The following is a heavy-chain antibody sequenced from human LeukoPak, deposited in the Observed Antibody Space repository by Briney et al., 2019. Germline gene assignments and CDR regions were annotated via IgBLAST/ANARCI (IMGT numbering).Heavy chain of an antibody. Sequence: SETLSLTCTVSGGSISSYYWSWIRQPPGKGLEWIGYIYYSGSTNYNPSLKSRVTISVDTSKNQFSLKLSSVTAADTAVYCCARHWDDYGDYYFDYWGQGTLVTVSS. CDR1: GGSISSYY. D-gene: IGHD4-17*01. J-gene: IGHJ4*02. CDR3: ARHWDDYGDYYFDY. V-gene: IGHV4-59*08. CDR2: IYYSGST.